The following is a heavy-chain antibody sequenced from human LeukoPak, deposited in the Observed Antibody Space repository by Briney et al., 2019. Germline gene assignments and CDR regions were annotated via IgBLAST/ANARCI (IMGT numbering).Heavy chain of an antibody. J-gene: IGHJ4*02. Sequence: PGGSLRLSCAAYGFTFDDYAMHWVRQAPGKGLEWVSGISWNSGSIGYADSVKGRFTISRDNAKNSLYLQMNSLRAEDTALYYCAKDIPDYYDSSGYYSGGFDYWGQGTLVTVSS. CDR2: ISWNSGSI. CDR3: AKDIPDYYDSSGYYSGGFDY. V-gene: IGHV3-9*01. CDR1: GFTFDDYA. D-gene: IGHD3-22*01.